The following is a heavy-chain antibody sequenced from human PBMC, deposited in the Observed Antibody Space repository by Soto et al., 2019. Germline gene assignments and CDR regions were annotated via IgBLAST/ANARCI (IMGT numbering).Heavy chain of an antibody. J-gene: IGHJ6*02. D-gene: IGHD1-1*01. V-gene: IGHV3-30*18. Sequence: GGSLRLSCAASGFTFSTYGIHWVRQAPGKGLEWVALISYDGSNRYYADSVKGRFTISRDNSQNTLFLQMNSLRADDTAVYYCAKDSYTNSIYYYGMDVWGQGTTVT. CDR2: ISYDGSNR. CDR1: GFTFSTYG. CDR3: AKDSYTNSIYYYGMDV.